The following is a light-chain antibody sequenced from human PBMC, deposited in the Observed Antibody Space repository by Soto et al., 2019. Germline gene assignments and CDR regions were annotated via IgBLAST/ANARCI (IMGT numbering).Light chain of an antibody. CDR3: DSYAGSNNLV. CDR2: EVN. Sequence: QSALTQPPSASGSPGQSVTISCTGTSSDVGNYNYVSWYQQHPGKAPKLIIYEVNKRPSGVPDRFSGSKSGNTASLTVSGLQAEDEADYYCDSYAGSNNLVFGGGTKLTVL. V-gene: IGLV2-8*01. J-gene: IGLJ3*02. CDR1: SSDVGNYNY.